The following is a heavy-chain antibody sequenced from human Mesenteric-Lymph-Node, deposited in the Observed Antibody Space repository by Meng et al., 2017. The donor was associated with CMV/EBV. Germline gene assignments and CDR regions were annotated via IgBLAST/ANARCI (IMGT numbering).Heavy chain of an antibody. CDR2: MNPNSGNT. CDR1: EYTFIGHY. V-gene: IGHV1-8*03. J-gene: IGHJ5*02. CDR3: ARGSRPTTGYYDFWSGYFRFDP. Sequence: ASVKVSCKASEYTFIGHYIHWVRQATGQGLEWMGWMNPNSGNTGYAQKFQGRVTITRNTSISTAYMELSSLRSEDTAVYYCARGSRPTTGYYDFWSGYFRFDPWGQGTLVTVSS. D-gene: IGHD3-3*01.